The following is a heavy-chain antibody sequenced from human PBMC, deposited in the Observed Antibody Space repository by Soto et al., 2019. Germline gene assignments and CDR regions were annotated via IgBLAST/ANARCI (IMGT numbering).Heavy chain of an antibody. CDR3: AREDLPWMVYFLFDH. CDR2: IQFGGRKK. J-gene: IGHJ4*02. D-gene: IGHD3-9*01. V-gene: IGHV3-33*05. CDR1: GFTFSSYA. Sequence: QVQLVESGGGVVQPGRSLRLSCSASGFTFSSYAMHWVRQAPGKGLEWVAMIQFGGRKKYYADSVRGRFTISRDDSQSTLYLQIDGLRAEDTALYYCAREDLPWMVYFLFDHWGQGTLVTVSS.